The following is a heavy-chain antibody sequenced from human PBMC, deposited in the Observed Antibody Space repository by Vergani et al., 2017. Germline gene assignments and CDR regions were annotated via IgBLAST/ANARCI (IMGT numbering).Heavy chain of an antibody. Sequence: QVQLVQSGAEVKKPGASVKVSCKASGYTFTSYDINWVRQATGQGLEWMGWMNPNRGNTGYAQKFQGRVPMTRNTSISTVYMELCSLRTEDTAVYYCASLLGGDYYDSSGYYSGAFDIWGQGTMVTVSS. D-gene: IGHD3-22*01. J-gene: IGHJ3*02. CDR2: MNPNRGNT. CDR3: ASLLGGDYYDSSGYYSGAFDI. CDR1: GYTFTSYD. V-gene: IGHV1-8*02.